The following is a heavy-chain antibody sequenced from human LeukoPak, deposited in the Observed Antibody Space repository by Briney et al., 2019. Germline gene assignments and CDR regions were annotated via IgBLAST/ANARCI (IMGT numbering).Heavy chain of an antibody. CDR1: GFTFSSYS. D-gene: IGHD3-22*01. CDR2: ISSSSSYI. J-gene: IGHJ3*02. V-gene: IGHV3-21*01. Sequence: PGGSLRLSCAASGFTFSSYSMNWVRQAPGKGLEWFSSISSSSSYIYYADSVKGRFTISRDNAKNSLYLQMSSQRAEDTALYYCARNTYDNAFDMWGQGIMVIVSS. CDR3: ARNTYDNAFDM.